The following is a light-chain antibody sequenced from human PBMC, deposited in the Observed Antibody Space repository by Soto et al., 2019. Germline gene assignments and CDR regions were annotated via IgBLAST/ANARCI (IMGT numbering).Light chain of an antibody. Sequence: QSALTQPASVSGSPGQSITISCTGTIIDLGNYNLVSWYQQHPGKAPKLMIYEVSKRPSGVSDRFSGSKSGNTASLTISGLQAEDEAAYYCCSYGGYANVVFGGGTKVTVL. J-gene: IGLJ2*01. CDR2: EVS. V-gene: IGLV2-23*02. CDR1: IIDLGNYNL. CDR3: CSYGGYANVV.